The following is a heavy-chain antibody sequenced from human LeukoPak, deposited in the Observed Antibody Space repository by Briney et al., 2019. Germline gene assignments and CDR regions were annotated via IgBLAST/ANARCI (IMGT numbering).Heavy chain of an antibody. Sequence: PGGSLRLSCTASGFIFSNYWMSWVRQAPGKGLEWVASIKQDESEKYYVDSVKGRFTTSRDNAKSSLYLQMNALRGEDTAVYYCARLVGDVTTWDCWGQGTLVTVPS. J-gene: IGHJ4*02. V-gene: IGHV3-7*03. CDR2: IKQDESEK. D-gene: IGHD1-26*01. CDR3: ARLVGDVTTWDC. CDR1: GFIFSNYW.